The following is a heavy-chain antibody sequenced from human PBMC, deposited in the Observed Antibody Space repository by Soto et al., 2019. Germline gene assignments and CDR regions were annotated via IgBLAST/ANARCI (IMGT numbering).Heavy chain of an antibody. CDR3: ARVKIPNLWVNTVGFDY. Sequence: ASVKVSCKASGYTFTGYYMHWVRRPLGQGLEWMGWINPNSGGTNYAQKFQGRVTMTRDTSISTAYMELSRLRSDDTAVYYCARVKIPNLWVNTVGFDYWGQGTLVTVSS. V-gene: IGHV1-2*02. CDR2: INPNSGGT. J-gene: IGHJ4*02. D-gene: IGHD2-8*02. CDR1: GYTFTGYY.